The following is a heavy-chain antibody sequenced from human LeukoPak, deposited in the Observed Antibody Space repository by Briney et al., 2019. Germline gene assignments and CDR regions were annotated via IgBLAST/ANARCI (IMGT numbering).Heavy chain of an antibody. J-gene: IGHJ4*02. CDR1: GYTFSSYG. Sequence: ASVKVSCKASGYTFSSYGISWVRQAPGQGLEWMGWISAYNGNIDYAQRFQGRVTMTTDTSTSTAYMDLRSLRSDDTAVYYCARDRAYSGSQDPFHYWGQGTLVTVSS. V-gene: IGHV1-18*01. CDR2: ISAYNGNI. CDR3: ARDRAYSGSQDPFHY. D-gene: IGHD1-26*01.